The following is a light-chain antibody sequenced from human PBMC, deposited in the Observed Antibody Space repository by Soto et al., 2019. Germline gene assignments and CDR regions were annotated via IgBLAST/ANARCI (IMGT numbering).Light chain of an antibody. J-gene: IGLJ2*01. Sequence: QSVLTQPASVSGSPRQSITISCTGTSSDVGGYNYVSWYQQHPGKAPKLMIYDVSNRPSGVSNRFSGSKSGNTASLTISGLQAEDEAEYYCSSYTSSSTVVFGGGTKVTVL. CDR1: SSDVGGYNY. CDR2: DVS. CDR3: SSYTSSSTVV. V-gene: IGLV2-14*01.